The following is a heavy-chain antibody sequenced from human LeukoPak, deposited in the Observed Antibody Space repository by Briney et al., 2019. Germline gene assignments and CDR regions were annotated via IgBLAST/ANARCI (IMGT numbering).Heavy chain of an antibody. V-gene: IGHV4-61*01. CDR1: DDSVSSSRYY. Sequence: PSETLSLTCTVSDDSVSSSRYYWTWIRQPPGKGLEWIGYIYHGSATYNPSLESRVTLSMDTSKNQYSLKMTSVTAADTAVYYCAREGGRQWLVSGALDSWGQGTLGTVSS. D-gene: IGHD6-19*01. CDR2: IYHGSA. J-gene: IGHJ5*01. CDR3: AREGGRQWLVSGALDS.